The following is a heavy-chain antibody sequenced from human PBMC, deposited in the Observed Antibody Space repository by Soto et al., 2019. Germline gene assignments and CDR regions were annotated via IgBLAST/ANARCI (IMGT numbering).Heavy chain of an antibody. CDR1: GYTFTSYY. D-gene: IGHD2-2*01. CDR3: ARVRCSSTSCFPPLYYYYGMDV. Sequence: AASVKVSCKASGYTFTSYYMHWVRQAPGQGLEWMGGIIPIVGTANYAQKFQGRVTITADESTSTAYMELSSLRSEDTAVYYCARVRCSSTSCFPPLYYYYGMDVWGQGTTVTVSS. V-gene: IGHV1-69*13. CDR2: IIPIVGTA. J-gene: IGHJ6*02.